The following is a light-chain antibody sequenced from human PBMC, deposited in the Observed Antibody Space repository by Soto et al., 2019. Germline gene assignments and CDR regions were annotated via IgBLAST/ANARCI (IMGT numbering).Light chain of an antibody. CDR2: DVT. CDR3: SSYTSSSTPVV. V-gene: IGLV2-14*01. Sequence: QSALTHPASVSGSPGQSITISCTGTSSDVGGYNYVSWYQQHPGKAPKLMIYDVTTRPSGVSNRFSGSKSGNTASLTISGLQAEDEADYYCSSYTSSSTPVVFGGGTKLTVL. J-gene: IGLJ3*02. CDR1: SSDVGGYNY.